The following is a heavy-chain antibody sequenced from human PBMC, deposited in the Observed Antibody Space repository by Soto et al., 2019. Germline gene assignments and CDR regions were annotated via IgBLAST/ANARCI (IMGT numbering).Heavy chain of an antibody. D-gene: IGHD1-7*01. J-gene: IGHJ4*02. CDR3: ARDAVELPLDY. CDR1: GGSISSGGYY. Sequence: SETLSLTCTVSGGSISSGGYYWSWIRQHPGKGLEWIGYIYYSGSTYYNPSLKSRVTISVDTSKNQFSLKLSSVTAADTAVYYCARDAVELPLDYWGQGTLVTVSS. CDR2: IYYSGST. V-gene: IGHV4-31*03.